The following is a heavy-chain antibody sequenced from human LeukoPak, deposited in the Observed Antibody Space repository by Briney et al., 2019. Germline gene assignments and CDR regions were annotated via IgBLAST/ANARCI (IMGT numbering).Heavy chain of an antibody. D-gene: IGHD2-21*02. Sequence: SETLSLTCTVSGGSISRYYWSWIRQPPGKGLKWIGYMYYSGITNYNPSLKSRVTISVDTSKNQFSLQLSSVTAADTAVYYCAIEGLLCRGDCYRDAFDIWGQGTMVTVSS. CDR3: AIEGLLCRGDCYRDAFDI. V-gene: IGHV4-59*01. J-gene: IGHJ3*02. CDR1: GGSISRYY. CDR2: MYYSGIT.